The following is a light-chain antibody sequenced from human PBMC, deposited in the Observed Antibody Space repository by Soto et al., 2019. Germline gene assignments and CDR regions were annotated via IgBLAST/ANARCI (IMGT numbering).Light chain of an antibody. J-gene: IGLJ2*01. V-gene: IGLV2-14*01. Sequence: QSALTQPASVSGSPGQSITISCTGTSDDIGDYSYVSWYQQHPGKAPKLILYEVNNRPSGISNRFSGSKSGNTASLTISGLKAEDESDYYCSSYTSGATPSVVFGGGTKLTVL. CDR1: SDDIGDYSY. CDR3: SSYTSGATPSVV. CDR2: EVN.